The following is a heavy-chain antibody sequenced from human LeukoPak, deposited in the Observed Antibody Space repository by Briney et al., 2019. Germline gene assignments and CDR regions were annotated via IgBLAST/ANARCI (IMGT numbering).Heavy chain of an antibody. CDR3: ATRGPIMITFGGVTGDY. Sequence: ASVKVSCKVSGYTLTELSMHWVRQAPGKGLEWMGGFDPEDGETIYAQKFQGRVTTTEDTSTDTAYMELSSLRSEDTAVYYCATRGPIMITFGGVTGDYWGQGTLVTVSS. J-gene: IGHJ4*02. CDR1: GYTLTELS. CDR2: FDPEDGET. D-gene: IGHD3-16*01. V-gene: IGHV1-24*01.